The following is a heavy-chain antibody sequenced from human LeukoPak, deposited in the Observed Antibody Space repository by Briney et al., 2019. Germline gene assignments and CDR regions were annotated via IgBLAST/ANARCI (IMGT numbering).Heavy chain of an antibody. Sequence: SETLSLTRTASGGSISSYSWSWLRQPPGKGLEWIGYIYYSGSTNYNPSLKSRVTISVDTSKNQFSLKLSSVTAADTAVYYCAGGAARRVIDYWGQGTLVTASS. CDR2: IYYSGST. J-gene: IGHJ4*02. D-gene: IGHD6-6*01. V-gene: IGHV4-59*01. CDR3: AGGAARRVIDY. CDR1: GGSISSYS.